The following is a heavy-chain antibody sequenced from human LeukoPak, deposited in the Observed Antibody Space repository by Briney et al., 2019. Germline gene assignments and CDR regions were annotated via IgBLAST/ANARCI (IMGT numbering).Heavy chain of an antibody. CDR3: AREDNYSGLYG. CDR1: GFTFSIYS. Sequence: GGSLRLSCAASGFTFSIYSMKWVRQAPGKGLEWVSFLGRSISYISYADSVKGRFTISRDNAKNSLYLQMNSLRTEDTAVYYCAREDNYSGLYGWGKGTTVT. D-gene: IGHD5-24*01. CDR2: LGRSISYI. V-gene: IGHV3-21*01. J-gene: IGHJ6*04.